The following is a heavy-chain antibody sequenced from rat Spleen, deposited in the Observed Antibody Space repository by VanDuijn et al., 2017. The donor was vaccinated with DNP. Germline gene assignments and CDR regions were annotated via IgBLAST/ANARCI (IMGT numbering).Heavy chain of an antibody. D-gene: IGHD1-1*01. CDR1: GFSLTSYN. Sequence: QVQLKESGPGLVQPSQTLSLTCTVAGFSLTSYNVHWVRQPPGKGLEWIAAMASGGKTYYNSGLKSRLSISRDTSKSQVFLKLTSLQAEDTAVYFCARSGYYSGYGWLAYWGQGTLVTVSS. CDR3: ARSGYYSGYGWLAY. V-gene: IGHV2-6*01. CDR2: MASGGKT. J-gene: IGHJ3*01.